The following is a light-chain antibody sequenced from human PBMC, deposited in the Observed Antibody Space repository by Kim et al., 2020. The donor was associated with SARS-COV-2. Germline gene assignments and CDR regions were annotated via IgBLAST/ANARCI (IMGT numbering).Light chain of an antibody. J-gene: IGKJ4*01. V-gene: IGKV1-5*03. CDR1: QSISSR. Sequence: SVGDRVGITCRASQSISSRLAWYQQKPEKAPKVLISEASSLESGVPSRFNGSGSGTEFTLTISSLQPDDFATYYCQEYNTFWVTFGGGTKVDIK. CDR2: EAS. CDR3: QEYNTFWVT.